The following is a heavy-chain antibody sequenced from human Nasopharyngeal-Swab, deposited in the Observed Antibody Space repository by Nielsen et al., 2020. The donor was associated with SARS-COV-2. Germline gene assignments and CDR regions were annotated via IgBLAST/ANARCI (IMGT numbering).Heavy chain of an antibody. Sequence: WIRQPPGKALEWLALIYWDDDKRYSPSLKSRLTITKDTSKNQVVLTMTNMDPVDTAIYYCAHRGCSSTSCYSNAFDIWGQGTMVTVSS. V-gene: IGHV2-5*02. CDR2: IYWDDDK. J-gene: IGHJ3*02. D-gene: IGHD2-2*02. CDR3: AHRGCSSTSCYSNAFDI.